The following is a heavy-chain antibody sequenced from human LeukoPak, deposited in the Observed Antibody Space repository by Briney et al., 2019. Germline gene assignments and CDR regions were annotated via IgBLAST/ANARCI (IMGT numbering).Heavy chain of an antibody. CDR3: AREINKWFDP. Sequence: GGSLRLSCLVSGFSVSHNYVSWVRQAPGKGLEWVSNIYGDGSTNYADSVKGRFTISRDNARSTVFLQLNSLRAEDTAVYYCAREINKWFDPWGQGTLVTVSS. CDR2: IYGDGST. J-gene: IGHJ5*02. CDR1: GFSVSHNY. V-gene: IGHV3-53*01.